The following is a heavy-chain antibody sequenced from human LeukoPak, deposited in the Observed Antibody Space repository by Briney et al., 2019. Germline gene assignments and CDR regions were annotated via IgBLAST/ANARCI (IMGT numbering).Heavy chain of an antibody. Sequence: SETLSLTCTVSGGSISSYYWSWIRQPPGKGLEWIGYIYYSGSTNYNPSLKSPVTISVDTSKNQFSLKLSSVTAADTGVYYCAGEPGGDFWSGYYKGNWFDPWGQGTLVTVSS. V-gene: IGHV4-59*01. D-gene: IGHD3-3*01. J-gene: IGHJ5*02. CDR2: IYYSGST. CDR1: GGSISSYY. CDR3: AGEPGGDFWSGYYKGNWFDP.